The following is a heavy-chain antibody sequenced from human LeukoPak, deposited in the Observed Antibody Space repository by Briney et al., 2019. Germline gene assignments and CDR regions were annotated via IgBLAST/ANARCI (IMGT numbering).Heavy chain of an antibody. CDR3: SGGLDSRKLGY. CDR2: INHSGST. J-gene: IGHJ4*02. CDR1: GGFFSGYY. Sequence: SETLSLTCAVYGGFFSGYYWSWIRQPPGKGLEWIGEINHSGSTNYNRSLKSRVTITVDTSKNQFSLNLNSVSAADTAMYFCSGGLDSRKLGYWGQGILVTVSS. D-gene: IGHD3-22*01. V-gene: IGHV4-34*01.